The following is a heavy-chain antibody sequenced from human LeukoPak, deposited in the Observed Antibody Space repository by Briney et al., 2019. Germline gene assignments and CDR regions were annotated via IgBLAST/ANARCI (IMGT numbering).Heavy chain of an antibody. J-gene: IGHJ4*02. D-gene: IGHD4-11*01. Sequence: PGASMKVSCKASGYTFTNYDIRWVRQAPGQGLEWMGWISAYNGNTNYAQKLQGRVTMTTDTSKSTAYMELRSLSSDDTAVYYCARGLHCLDYWGQGTLVTVSS. CDR3: ARGLHCLDY. CDR2: ISAYNGNT. V-gene: IGHV1-18*01. CDR1: GYTFTNYD.